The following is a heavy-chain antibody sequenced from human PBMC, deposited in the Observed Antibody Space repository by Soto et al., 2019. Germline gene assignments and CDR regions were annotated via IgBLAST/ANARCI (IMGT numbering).Heavy chain of an antibody. CDR3: ASFSKTQGYCSSTSCVDPFDY. Sequence: VSCKASGYTFTSYDINWVRQATGQGLEWMGWMNPNSGNTGYAQKFQGRVTMTRNTSISTAYMELSSLRSEDTAVYYCASFSKTQGYCSSTSCVDPFDYWGQGTLVTVSS. J-gene: IGHJ4*02. V-gene: IGHV1-8*01. CDR1: GYTFTSYD. CDR2: MNPNSGNT. D-gene: IGHD2-2*01.